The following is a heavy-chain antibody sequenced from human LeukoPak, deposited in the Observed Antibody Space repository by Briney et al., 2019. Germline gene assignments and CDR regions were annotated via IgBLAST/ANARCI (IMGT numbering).Heavy chain of an antibody. CDR1: SGSISSGIW. Sequence: PSETLSLTCGVSSGSISSGIWWSWVRQPPGKGLEWIGEINHSGSTNYNPSLKSRVTISVDTSKNQFSLKLSSVTAADTAVYYCARLIYGSGFDDYWGQGTLVTVSS. CDR2: INHSGST. D-gene: IGHD3-10*01. CDR3: ARLIYGSGFDDY. J-gene: IGHJ4*02. V-gene: IGHV4-4*02.